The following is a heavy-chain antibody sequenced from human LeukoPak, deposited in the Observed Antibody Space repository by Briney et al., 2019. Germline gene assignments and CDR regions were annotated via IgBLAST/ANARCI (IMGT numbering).Heavy chain of an antibody. CDR2: IKQDGSEK. CDR1: GFTFSSHW. J-gene: IGHJ4*02. V-gene: IGHV3-7*01. CDR3: ARGGPDY. D-gene: IGHD3-16*01. Sequence: GGSLRLSCAASGFTFSSHWMSWVRQAPGKGLEWVANIKQDGSEKYYVDSVKGRFTISRDNAKNSLYLQMNSLRAEDTAVYYCARGGPDYWGQGTLVTVSS.